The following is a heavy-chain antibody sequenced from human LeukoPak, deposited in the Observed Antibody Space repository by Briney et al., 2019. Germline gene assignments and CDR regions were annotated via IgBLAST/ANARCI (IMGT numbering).Heavy chain of an antibody. V-gene: IGHV1-2*06. D-gene: IGHD3-10*01. CDR1: GYTFTGYY. J-gene: IGHJ4*02. CDR2: INPNSGGT. Sequence: ASVKVSCKASGYTFTGYYMHWVRQAPGQGREWMGRINPNSGGTNYAQKFQGRVTMTRDTSISTAYMELSRLRSDDTAVYYCVLIRGVKKGLFDYWGQGTLVTVSS. CDR3: VLIRGVKKGLFDY.